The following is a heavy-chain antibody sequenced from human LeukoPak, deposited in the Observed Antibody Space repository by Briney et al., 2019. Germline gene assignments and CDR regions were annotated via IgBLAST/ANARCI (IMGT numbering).Heavy chain of an antibody. CDR2: ITSSGGRT. D-gene: IGHD2-21*02. Sequence: GGPLRLSCAASGFTFSSYAMSWVRQAPGKGLEWVSTITSSGGRTYYADSVKGRFTISRDNSKNTLYLQMNSLRVEDTAVYYCANARLVVTAAEYWGQGTLVTVSS. CDR3: ANARLVVTAAEY. J-gene: IGHJ4*02. CDR1: GFTFSSYA. V-gene: IGHV3-23*01.